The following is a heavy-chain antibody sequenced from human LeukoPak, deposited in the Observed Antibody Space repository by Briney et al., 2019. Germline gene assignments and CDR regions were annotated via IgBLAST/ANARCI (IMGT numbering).Heavy chain of an antibody. D-gene: IGHD1-7*01. CDR3: AKRRGLELLYYYYMDV. J-gene: IGHJ6*03. Sequence: PGGSLRLSCAASGFTFSTFWMSWVRQAPGKGLEWLAHIKEDGSEKYYVDSVKGRFTISRDNAQNSLYLQMNSLRAEDTAVYYCAKRRGLELLYYYYMDVWGKGTTVTVSS. V-gene: IGHV3-7*03. CDR2: IKEDGSEK. CDR1: GFTFSTFW.